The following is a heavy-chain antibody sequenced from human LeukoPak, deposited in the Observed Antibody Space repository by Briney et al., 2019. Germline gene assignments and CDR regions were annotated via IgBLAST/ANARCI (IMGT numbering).Heavy chain of an antibody. Sequence: ARVKVSCETCGYNFTSFAIGWVRQAPGQGLEWMGWISPYNGKADYVMKFQGRVTMTTDTSTNTAYMEVRSLRSDDTAVYYCAREKSGSGGFDYWGQGTLVTVSS. CDR1: GYNFTSFA. CDR2: ISPYNGKA. J-gene: IGHJ4*02. V-gene: IGHV1-18*01. D-gene: IGHD3-10*01. CDR3: AREKSGSGGFDY.